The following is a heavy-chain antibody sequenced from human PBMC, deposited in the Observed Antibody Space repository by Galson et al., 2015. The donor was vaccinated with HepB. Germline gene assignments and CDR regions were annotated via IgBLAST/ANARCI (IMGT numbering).Heavy chain of an antibody. V-gene: IGHV3-30*18. D-gene: IGHD3-10*02. CDR3: AKGAYRNIMMSGGWFDP. CDR1: GFTFSASG. Sequence: SLRLSCAASGFTFSASGLHWVRQAPGRGLEWVAAISSDGSDTDFADSVKGRFTISRDTSKNTLYLQMNSLTDDDTAIYYCAKGAYRNIMMSGGWFDPWGQGTVVTASS. CDR2: ISSDGSDT. J-gene: IGHJ5*02.